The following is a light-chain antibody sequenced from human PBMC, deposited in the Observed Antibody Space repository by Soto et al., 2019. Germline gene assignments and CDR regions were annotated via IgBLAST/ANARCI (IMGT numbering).Light chain of an antibody. CDR2: AAS. V-gene: IGKV1-17*01. J-gene: IGKJ1*01. Sequence: DIQMTQSPSSLSASVGDRVTITCRASQGIRNDLVWYQQKPAQAPERLIYAASSLQSGVPSRFTGSGSGTEFTLTISSLQAEDFATYYCLQYNTYPWTFGQGTKVEIK. CDR1: QGIRND. CDR3: LQYNTYPWT.